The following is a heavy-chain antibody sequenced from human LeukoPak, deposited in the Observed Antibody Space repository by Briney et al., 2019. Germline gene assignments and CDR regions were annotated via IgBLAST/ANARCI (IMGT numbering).Heavy chain of an antibody. D-gene: IGHD2-15*01. Sequence: PSQTLSLTCAVSGGSISSGGYSWSWIRQPPGKGLEWIGYIYHSGSTYYNPSLKSRVTISVDRSKNQFSLKLSSVTAADTAVYYCASKMVVAATTHAFDIWGQGTMVTVSS. CDR1: GGSISSGGYS. V-gene: IGHV4-30-2*01. CDR2: IYHSGST. CDR3: ASKMVVAATTHAFDI. J-gene: IGHJ3*02.